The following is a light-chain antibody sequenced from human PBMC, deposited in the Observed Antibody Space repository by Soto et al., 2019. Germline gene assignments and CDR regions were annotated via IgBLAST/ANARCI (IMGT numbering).Light chain of an antibody. Sequence: EMVLTQSPGTLSFSPGERATLSCRASQRVSSTYLAWFQQKPGQAPRLLMYGASNRATGIPDRFSGSGSGTHFTLTLSRLEPEDFAVYYCQQYDPSPWTFGQGTKV. CDR2: GAS. V-gene: IGKV3-20*01. CDR1: QRVSSTY. J-gene: IGKJ1*01. CDR3: QQYDPSPWT.